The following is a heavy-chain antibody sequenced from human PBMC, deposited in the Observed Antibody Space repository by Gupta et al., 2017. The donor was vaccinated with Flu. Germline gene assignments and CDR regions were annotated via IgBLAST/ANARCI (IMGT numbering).Heavy chain of an antibody. CDR2: IYYSGST. Sequence: QVQLQESGPGLVKPSETLSLTCTVSGGSISSYYWSWIRQPPGKGLEWIGYIYYSGSTNYNPSLKSRVTISVDTSKNQFSLKLSSVTAADTAVYYCARLRVWCSGGSCYSENDYWGQGTLVTVSS. J-gene: IGHJ4*02. V-gene: IGHV4-59*01. D-gene: IGHD2-15*01. CDR1: GGSISSYY. CDR3: ARLRVWCSGGSCYSENDY.